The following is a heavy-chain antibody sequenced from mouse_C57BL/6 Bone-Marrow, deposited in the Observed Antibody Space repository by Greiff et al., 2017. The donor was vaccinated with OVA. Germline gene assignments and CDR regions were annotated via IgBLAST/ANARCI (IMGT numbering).Heavy chain of an antibody. CDR2: INPGSGGT. CDR3: ARWDYPAWFAY. Sequence: QVQLQQSGAELVRPGTSVKVSCKASGYAFTNYLIEWVKQRPGQGLEWIGVINPGSGGTNYNEKFKGKATLTADKSSSTAYMQLSSLTSEDSAVYFCARWDYPAWFAYWGQGTLVTVSA. J-gene: IGHJ3*01. V-gene: IGHV1-54*01. CDR1: GYAFTNYL. D-gene: IGHD5-5*01.